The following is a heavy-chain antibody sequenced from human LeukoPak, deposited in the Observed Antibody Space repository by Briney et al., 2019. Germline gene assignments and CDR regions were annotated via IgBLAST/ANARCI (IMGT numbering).Heavy chain of an antibody. V-gene: IGHV4-59*01. CDR2: VYYSGTT. J-gene: IGHJ4*02. CDR3: ARGAMVTATLMFDS. D-gene: IGHD2-21*02. Sequence: SETLSLTCSVSGGSISNYYWTWIRQPPGKGLEWIGNVYYSGTTYYHPSLKSRVTMSVDTSKNQFSLKLTSVTAADTAVYYCARGAMVTATLMFDSWGQGTLVTVSS. CDR1: GGSISNYY.